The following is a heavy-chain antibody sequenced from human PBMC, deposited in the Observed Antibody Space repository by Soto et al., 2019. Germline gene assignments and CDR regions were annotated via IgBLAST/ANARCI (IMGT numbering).Heavy chain of an antibody. Sequence: EVQLLESGGGSLQPGGSLRVSCAASGFTFSNYAMTWVRQPAGKGLEWVAAITGSGSTTYYAASVKGRFTISRDNSRNTLFLQMNSLGAEDTALYYCAKGLVCNWGDCFQFFDSWGQGTLVTVSS. V-gene: IGHV3-23*01. CDR1: GFTFSNYA. J-gene: IGHJ4*02. CDR2: ITGSGSTT. D-gene: IGHD2-21*02. CDR3: AKGLVCNWGDCFQFFDS.